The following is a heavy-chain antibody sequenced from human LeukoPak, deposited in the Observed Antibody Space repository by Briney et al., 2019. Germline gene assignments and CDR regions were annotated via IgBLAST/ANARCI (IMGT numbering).Heavy chain of an antibody. J-gene: IGHJ3*02. CDR2: FDPEDGET. CDR1: GYTLTELS. V-gene: IGHV1-24*01. Sequence: ASVKVSCKVSGYTLTELSMHWVRQAPGKGLEWMGGFDPEDGETIYAQKLQGRVTMTEDTSTDTAYMELSSLRSEDTAVYYCATVTYYYDSSGFAFDTWGQGTMVTVSS. D-gene: IGHD3-22*01. CDR3: ATVTYYYDSSGFAFDT.